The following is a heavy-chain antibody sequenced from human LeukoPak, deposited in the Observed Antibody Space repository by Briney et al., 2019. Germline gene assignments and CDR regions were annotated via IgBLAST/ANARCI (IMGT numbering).Heavy chain of an antibody. D-gene: IGHD3-10*01. Sequence: GGSLRLSCAASGFTFSNYGMHWVRRVPGKGLEWVAVIWYDGSTKYYANYVKGRFTVSRDNSKNTLYLQMNILRPEDTAIYYCARDSGFGELVTYYFDYWGQGTLVTVSS. V-gene: IGHV3-33*01. CDR2: IWYDGSTK. J-gene: IGHJ4*02. CDR3: ARDSGFGELVTYYFDY. CDR1: GFTFSNYG.